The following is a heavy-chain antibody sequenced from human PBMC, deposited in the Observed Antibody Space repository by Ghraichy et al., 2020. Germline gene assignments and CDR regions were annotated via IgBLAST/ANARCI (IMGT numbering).Heavy chain of an antibody. D-gene: IGHD5-24*01. CDR3: ARDSGDGYNWELDS. CDR1: NGSISTYY. Sequence: LSLTCTVSNGSISTYYWSWIRQPPGKGLEWIGYISNTGSTNYNPSLQSRVTISRDTSKNQFPVRLTSVTAADTAVYYCARDSGDGYNWELDSWGQGTLVSVSS. CDR2: ISNTGST. V-gene: IGHV4-59*01. J-gene: IGHJ4*02.